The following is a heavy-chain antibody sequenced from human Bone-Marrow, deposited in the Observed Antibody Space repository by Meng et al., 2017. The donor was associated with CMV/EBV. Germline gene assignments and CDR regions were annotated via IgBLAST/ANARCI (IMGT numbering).Heavy chain of an antibody. CDR3: ASEDIVVVPAARGHWFDP. Sequence: SEPLSLTCTVSGGSISSYYWSWIRQPPGKGLEWIGYIYYSGSTNYNPSLKSRVTISVDTSKNQFSLKLSSVTAADTAVYYCASEDIVVVPAARGHWFDPWGQGTLVTVSS. J-gene: IGHJ5*02. V-gene: IGHV4-59*12. CDR2: IYYSGST. CDR1: GGSISSYY. D-gene: IGHD2-2*01.